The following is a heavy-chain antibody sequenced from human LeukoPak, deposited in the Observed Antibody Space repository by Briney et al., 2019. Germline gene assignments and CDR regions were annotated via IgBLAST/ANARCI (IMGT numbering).Heavy chain of an antibody. J-gene: IGHJ3*01. CDR2: IYYTGST. V-gene: IGHV4-31*03. CDR3: SKTAGYGFDV. D-gene: IGHD3-16*01. Sequence: SETLSLTCIVSGDLLSSGYYWAWIRQHPGKGLEWIGHIYYTGSTYYNPSLKSRLTMSVDMSKNQFSLILSSVTAADTALYYCSKTAGYGFDVWGKGTMVTVSS. CDR1: GDLLSSGYY.